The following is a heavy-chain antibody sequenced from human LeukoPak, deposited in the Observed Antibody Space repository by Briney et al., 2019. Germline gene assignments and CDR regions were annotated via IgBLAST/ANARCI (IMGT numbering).Heavy chain of an antibody. V-gene: IGHV4-39*07. CDR3: ARDRLSYYYYGMDV. J-gene: IGHJ6*02. Sequence: SETLSLTCTVSGGSISSSSYYWGWIRQAPGKGLEWIGSIYYSGSTYYNPSLKSRVTISVDTSKNQFSLKLSSVTAADTAVYYCARDRLSYYYYGMDVWGQGTTVTVSS. D-gene: IGHD3-22*01. CDR2: IYYSGST. CDR1: GGSISSSSYY.